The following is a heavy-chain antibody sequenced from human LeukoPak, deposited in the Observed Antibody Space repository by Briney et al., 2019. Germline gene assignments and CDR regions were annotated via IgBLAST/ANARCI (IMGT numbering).Heavy chain of an antibody. J-gene: IGHJ4*02. D-gene: IGHD3-3*01. CDR1: SGSISSSSYY. V-gene: IGHV4-39*01. CDR3: ARAYYDFWSGYYFDY. Sequence: PSETLSLTCTVSSGSISSSSYYWGWIRQPPGKGLEWIGSIYYSESTYYNPSLKTRATITVETSKNQFSLKLSSVTAADTAVYYCARAYYDFWSGYYFDYWGEGTLVTVSS. CDR2: IYYSEST.